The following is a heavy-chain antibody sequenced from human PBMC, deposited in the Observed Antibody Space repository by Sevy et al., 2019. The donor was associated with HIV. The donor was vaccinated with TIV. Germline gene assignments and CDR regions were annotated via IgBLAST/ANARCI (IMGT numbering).Heavy chain of an antibody. J-gene: IGHJ5*02. D-gene: IGHD3-3*01. V-gene: IGHV1-24*01. CDR1: GYTLTEFS. CDR3: AIGPLGGTILP. CDR2: FDPEDGET. Sequence: ASVKVSCKVSGYTLTEFSMHWVRQAPGKGLEGMGGFDPEDGETIYAQKFQGRVTMTEDTSTDTTYMELSSLRSEDTAVYYCAIGPLGGTILPWGQGTLVTVSS.